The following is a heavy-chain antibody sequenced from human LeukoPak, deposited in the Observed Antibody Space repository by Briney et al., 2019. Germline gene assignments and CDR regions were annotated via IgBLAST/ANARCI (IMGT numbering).Heavy chain of an antibody. CDR2: ISAYNGNT. CDR1: GGTFSSYA. Sequence: ASVKVSCKASGGTFSSYAISWVRQAPGQGLEWMGWISAYNGNTNYAQKLQGRVTTTTDTSTSTAYMELRSLRSDDTAVYYRARVAPGGYSYGTYYYYYYGMDVWGQGTTVTVSS. V-gene: IGHV1-18*01. CDR3: ARVAPGGYSYGTYYYYYYGMDV. D-gene: IGHD5-18*01. J-gene: IGHJ6*02.